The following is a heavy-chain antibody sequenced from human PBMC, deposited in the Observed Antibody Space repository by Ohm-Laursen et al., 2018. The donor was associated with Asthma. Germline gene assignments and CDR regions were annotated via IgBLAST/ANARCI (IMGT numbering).Heavy chain of an antibody. CDR3: AKGVLGFVAAAQD. D-gene: IGHD6-13*01. CDR2: ISFDGSNK. J-gene: IGHJ4*02. Sequence: SLRLSCAASGFTFNSYGIHWVRQAPGKGLEWVAVISFDGSNKYYADSVKGRFTISRDNSKNTLYLQMNSLRAEDTAIYYCAKGVLGFVAAAQDWGQGTLVTVSS. V-gene: IGHV3-30*18. CDR1: GFTFNSYG.